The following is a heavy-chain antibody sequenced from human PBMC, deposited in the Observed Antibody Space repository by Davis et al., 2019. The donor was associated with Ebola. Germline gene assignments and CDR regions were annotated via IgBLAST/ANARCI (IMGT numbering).Heavy chain of an antibody. V-gene: IGHV1-69*04. Sequence: SVKVSCKASGGTFSSYGISWVRQAPGQGLEWMGRIIPILGIANYAQKFQGRVTITADESTSTAYMELSSLRSEDTAVYYCASPPFDSSSRYYYYGMDVWGQGTTVTVSS. CDR1: GGTFSSYG. CDR2: IIPILGIA. J-gene: IGHJ6*02. CDR3: ASPPFDSSSRYYYYGMDV. D-gene: IGHD6-13*01.